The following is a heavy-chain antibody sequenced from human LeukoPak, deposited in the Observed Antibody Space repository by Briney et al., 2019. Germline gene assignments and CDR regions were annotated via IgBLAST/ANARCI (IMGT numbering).Heavy chain of an antibody. V-gene: IGHV3-30*18. CDR1: GFTFSSYG. D-gene: IGHD1-1*01. CDR3: AKHLEIHENIWFDP. Sequence: GRSLRLSCAASGFTFSSYGMHWVRQAPGKGLEWVAVISYDGSNKYYADSVKGRFTISRDNSKNTVDLQMNSLRAEDTALYYCAKHLEIHENIWFDPWGQGTLVTVS. J-gene: IGHJ5*02. CDR2: ISYDGSNK.